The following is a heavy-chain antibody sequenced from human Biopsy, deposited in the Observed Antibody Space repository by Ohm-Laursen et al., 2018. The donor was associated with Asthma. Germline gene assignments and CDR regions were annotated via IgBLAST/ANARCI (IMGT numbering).Heavy chain of an antibody. CDR3: ARDYGGNSGYYYGMDV. J-gene: IGHJ6*02. CDR1: GFTFSSYA. Sequence: SLRLSCSASGFTFSSYAMSWVRQPPGKGLEWVSAISGSGGSTYYADSVKGRFTISRDNSKNSLYLQMNSLRDEDTAVYYCARDYGGNSGYYYGMDVWGQGTTVTVSS. V-gene: IGHV3-23*01. CDR2: ISGSGGST. D-gene: IGHD4-23*01.